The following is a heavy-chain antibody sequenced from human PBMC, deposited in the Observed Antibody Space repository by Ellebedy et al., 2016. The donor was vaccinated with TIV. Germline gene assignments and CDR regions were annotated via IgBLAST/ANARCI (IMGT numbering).Heavy chain of an antibody. CDR3: AREFNGCSSTSCYRRLYYYYYGMDV. CDR2: INSDGNST. Sequence: GESLKISXAASGFTFSSYWMHWVRQAPGKGLVWVSRINSDGNSTSYADSVKGRFTISRDNAKNTLYLQMNSLRAEDTAVYYCAREFNGCSSTSCYRRLYYYYYGMDVWGQGTTVTVSS. D-gene: IGHD2-2*01. V-gene: IGHV3-74*01. CDR1: GFTFSSYW. J-gene: IGHJ6*02.